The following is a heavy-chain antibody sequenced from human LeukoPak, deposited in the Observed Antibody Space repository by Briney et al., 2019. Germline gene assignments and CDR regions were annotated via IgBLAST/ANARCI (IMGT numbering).Heavy chain of an antibody. V-gene: IGHV4-31*03. J-gene: IGHJ4*02. CDR1: GGSISSGGYY. Sequence: SETLSLTCTVSGGSISSGGYYWSWIRQHPGKGLEWIGYIYYSGSTYYNPSLKNRVTISVDTSKNQFSLKLSSVTAADTAVYYCARDGGYSYGPFDYWGQGTLVTVSS. CDR3: ARDGGYSYGPFDY. CDR2: IYYSGST. D-gene: IGHD5-18*01.